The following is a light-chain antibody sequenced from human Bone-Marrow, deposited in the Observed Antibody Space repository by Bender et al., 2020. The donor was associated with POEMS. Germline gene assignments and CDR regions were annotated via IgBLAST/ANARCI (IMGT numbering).Light chain of an antibody. V-gene: IGLV2-14*03. Sequence: QSALSQPASVSGSPGQSITISCTGTSSDVGSYNYVSWYQQHPGKAPKLMIYDVSNRPSGVSSRFSGSKSGNTASLTISGLQAEDEADYYCSSYAGSNRNVFGTGTTVTVL. CDR2: DVS. J-gene: IGLJ1*01. CDR1: SSDVGSYNY. CDR3: SSYAGSNRNV.